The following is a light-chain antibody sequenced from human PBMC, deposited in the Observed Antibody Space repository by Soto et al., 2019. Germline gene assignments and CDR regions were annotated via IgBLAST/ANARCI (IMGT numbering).Light chain of an antibody. CDR2: KAS. CDR3: QQYNSYLYA. J-gene: IGKJ2*01. Sequence: DLQMTQSPSTLSASVGDRVTITCRASQNIGRYLAWYQQKPGQAPKLLIYKASTLESGVPSRFSGSGSGTEFTLAISSLQPDDFATYFCQQYNSYLYAFGQGTKLEIK. V-gene: IGKV1-5*03. CDR1: QNIGRY.